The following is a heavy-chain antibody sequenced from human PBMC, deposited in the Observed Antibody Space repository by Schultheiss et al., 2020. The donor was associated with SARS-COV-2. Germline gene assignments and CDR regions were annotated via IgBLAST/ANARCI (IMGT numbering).Heavy chain of an antibody. V-gene: IGHV3-23*01. Sequence: GGSLRLSCAASGFTFSSYAMSWVRQAPGKGLEWVSAISGSGGSTYYADSVKGRFTISRDNAKNTVYLQMNSLRAEDTAVYYCARSRERDDYNPYYYYGMDVWGQGTTVTVSS. D-gene: IGHD5-24*01. CDR3: ARSRERDDYNPYYYYGMDV. CDR2: ISGSGGST. J-gene: IGHJ6*02. CDR1: GFTFSSYA.